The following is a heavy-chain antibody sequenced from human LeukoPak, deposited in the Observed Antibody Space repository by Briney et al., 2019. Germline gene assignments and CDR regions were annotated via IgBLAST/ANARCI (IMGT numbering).Heavy chain of an antibody. D-gene: IGHD7-27*01. CDR2: ISSGGTYK. V-gene: IGHV3-21*01. J-gene: IGHJ6*02. CDR3: ARDGGHWGGHYYYYGMDV. CDR1: GFTFSDYT. Sequence: GGSLRLSCAASGFTFSDYTMNWVRQAPGKGLEWVSSISSGGTYKYYADSVKGRFTISRDNAQNSLYLQMNSLRAEDTAVYYCARDGGHWGGHYYYYGMDVWGQGTTVTVSS.